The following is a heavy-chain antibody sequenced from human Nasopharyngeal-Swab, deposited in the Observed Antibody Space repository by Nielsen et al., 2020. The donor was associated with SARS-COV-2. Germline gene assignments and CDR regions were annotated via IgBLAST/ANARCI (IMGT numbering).Heavy chain of an antibody. D-gene: IGHD5-18*01. V-gene: IGHV3-48*04. CDR2: ISSSGSIA. Sequence: GESLKISCEASGFTFGSYTMNWVRQAPGKGLEWVSFISSSGSIAYYADSVKGRFTISRDNANNSLYLQMNSLRADDTAVCYCVRDGALIQLWLLPHALDIWGQGTLVTVSS. CDR1: GFTFGSYT. CDR3: VRDGALIQLWLLPHALDI. J-gene: IGHJ3*02.